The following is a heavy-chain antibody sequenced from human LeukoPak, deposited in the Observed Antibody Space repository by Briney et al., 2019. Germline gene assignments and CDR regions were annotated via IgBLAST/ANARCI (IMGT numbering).Heavy chain of an antibody. V-gene: IGHV3-7*01. J-gene: IGHJ6*04. CDR1: GFSLSSYW. D-gene: IGHD3-10*02. CDR3: AELGITMIGGV. Sequence: GGSLRLSCAASGFSLSSYWMTWVRQAPGKGLEWVANIKQDGSEKNYVDSVKGRFTISRDNAKNSLYLQMNSLRAEDAAVYYCAELGITMIGGVWGKGTTVTISS. CDR2: IKQDGSEK.